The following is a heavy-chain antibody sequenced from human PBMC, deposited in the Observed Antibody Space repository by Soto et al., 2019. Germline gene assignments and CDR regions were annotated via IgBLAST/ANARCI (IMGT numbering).Heavy chain of an antibody. CDR3: TRDGTTGTYNWFDP. D-gene: IGHD1-1*01. J-gene: IGHJ5*02. V-gene: IGHV3-49*04. CDR2: IRSKAYGGTT. CDR1: GFTFGDYA. Sequence: SLRLSCTASGFTFGDYAMSWVRQAPGKGLEWVGFIRSKAYGGTTEYAASVKGRFTISRDDSRSIAYLQMNSLKIEDTAVFYCTRDGTTGTYNWFDPWGQGTLVTVSS.